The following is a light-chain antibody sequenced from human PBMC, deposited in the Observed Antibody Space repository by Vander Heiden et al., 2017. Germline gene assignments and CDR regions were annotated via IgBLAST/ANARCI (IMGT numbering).Light chain of an antibody. V-gene: IGKV4-1*01. CDR1: QSVLYSSNNKNY. Sequence: IVMTQSPASLAVSLGERATINCKSSQSVLYSSNNKNYFGWYQQKPGQPPKLLIYWASIRESGVPDRFSGSGSGTDFTLTISSLQAEDVAVYYCQQYYSTPLTFGGGTKVEIK. CDR3: QQYYSTPLT. CDR2: WAS. J-gene: IGKJ4*01.